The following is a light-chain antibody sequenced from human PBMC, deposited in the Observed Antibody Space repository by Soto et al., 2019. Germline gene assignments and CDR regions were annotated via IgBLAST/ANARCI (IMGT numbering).Light chain of an antibody. J-gene: IGLJ1*01. Sequence: QSVLTQPPSTSGTPGQRVTISCSGSSSNIGSESVNWYQQLPGTAPKLLIYSYNQRPSGVPDRFSGSKSGTSASLAISGLQSEDEADYFCAAWDDSLNGYVFGLGTKVTGL. CDR2: SYN. CDR3: AAWDDSLNGYV. V-gene: IGLV1-44*01. CDR1: SSNIGSES.